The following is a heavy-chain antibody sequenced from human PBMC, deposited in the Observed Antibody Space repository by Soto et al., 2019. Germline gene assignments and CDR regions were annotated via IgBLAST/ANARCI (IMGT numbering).Heavy chain of an antibody. D-gene: IGHD3-10*01. CDR1: GFTFSSYS. CDR3: ARAPLELWFGEPQNNWFDP. V-gene: IGHV3-48*02. CDR2: ISSSSSTI. J-gene: IGHJ5*02. Sequence: LRLSCAASGFTFSSYSMNWVRQAPGKGLEWVSYISSSSSTIYYADSVKGRFTISRDNAKNSLYLQMNSLRDEDTAVYYCARAPLELWFGEPQNNWFDPWGQGTLVTVSS.